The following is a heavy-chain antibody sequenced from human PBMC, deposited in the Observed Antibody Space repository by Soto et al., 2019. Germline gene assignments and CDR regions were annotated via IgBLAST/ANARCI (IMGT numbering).Heavy chain of an antibody. J-gene: IGHJ6*03. Sequence: SETLSLTCAVYGGSFSGYYWSWIRQPPGKGLEWIGEINHSGSANYNPSLKSRVTISVDTSKNQFSLKLSSVTAADTAVYYCARGIVVVPAAQRGYYYMDVWGKGTTVTAP. D-gene: IGHD2-2*01. CDR2: INHSGSA. V-gene: IGHV4-34*01. CDR3: ARGIVVVPAAQRGYYYMDV. CDR1: GGSFSGYY.